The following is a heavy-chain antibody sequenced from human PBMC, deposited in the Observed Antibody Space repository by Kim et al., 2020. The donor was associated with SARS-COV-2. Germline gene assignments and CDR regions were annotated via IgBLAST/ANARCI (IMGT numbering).Heavy chain of an antibody. CDR3: TSGNRDWVH. J-gene: IGHJ4*02. CDR1: GFTFTTAA. D-gene: IGHD2-21*01. CDR2: IKSKSDGETT. Sequence: GGSLRLSCVVSGFTFTTAAMTWVRQAPGKGLEWVGTIKSKSDGETTDYAAPVKGRFSISRDDSKNTLYLQVNSLKTEDTAMYFCTSGNRDWVHWGQGTLVTVSS. V-gene: IGHV3-15*01.